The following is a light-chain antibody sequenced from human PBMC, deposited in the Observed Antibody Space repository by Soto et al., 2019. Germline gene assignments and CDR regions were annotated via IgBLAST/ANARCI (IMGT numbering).Light chain of an antibody. V-gene: IGLV1-40*01. CDR1: NSNIGAGYD. CDR3: QSYDSRLSNYL. CDR2: GNI. J-gene: IGLJ1*01. Sequence: QSVLTQPPSVSGAPGQRVTISCTGSNSNIGAGYDVHWYQQFPGTAPKLLIYGNINRPSGVPDRFSGSKSGPSASLAITGLQAEDEADYYCQSYDSRLSNYLFGGGTKLTVL.